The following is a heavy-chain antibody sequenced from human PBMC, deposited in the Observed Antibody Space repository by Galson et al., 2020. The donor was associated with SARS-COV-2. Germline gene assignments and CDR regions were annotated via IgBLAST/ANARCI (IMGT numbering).Heavy chain of an antibody. J-gene: IGHJ3*02. D-gene: IGHD2-15*01. V-gene: IGHV3-30*18. CDR3: AKSSRSCSGGSCRPDDAFDI. Sequence: GGSLRLSCAASGFTFSSYGMHWVRQAPGKGLEWVAVISYDGSNKYYADSVKGRFTISRDNSKNTLYLQMNSLRAEDTAVYYCAKSSRSCSGGSCRPDDAFDIWGQGTMVTVSS. CDR1: GFTFSSYG. CDR2: ISYDGSNK.